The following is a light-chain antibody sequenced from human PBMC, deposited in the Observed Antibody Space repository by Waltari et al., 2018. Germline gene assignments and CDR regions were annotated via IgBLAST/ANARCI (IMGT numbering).Light chain of an antibody. V-gene: IGLV3-19*01. CDR1: SLRSYY. J-gene: IGLJ3*02. CDR2: DKN. CDR3: NSRDITGDHL. Sequence: SSELTQDPAVSVALGQTVRITCQGDSLRSYYATWYQQKPGQAPVLVIHDKNNRPSGIPDRFSGSNSGDTASLTVTGAQAEDEADYYCNSRDITGDHLFGGGTQLTVL.